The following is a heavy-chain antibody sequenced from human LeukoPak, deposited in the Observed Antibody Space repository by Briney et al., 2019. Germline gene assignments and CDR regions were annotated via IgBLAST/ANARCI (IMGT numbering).Heavy chain of an antibody. V-gene: IGHV4-4*07. D-gene: IGHD4-17*01. J-gene: IGHJ6*03. Sequence: PSETLSLTCTVSGGSISSYYWSWIRQPAGKGLEWIGRIYTSGSTNYNPSLKSRVTMSVDTSKNQFSLKLSSVTAADTAVYYCARESPTFGDYYYYYYYMDVWGKGTTVTISS. CDR3: ARESPTFGDYYYYYYYMDV. CDR2: IYTSGST. CDR1: GGSISSYY.